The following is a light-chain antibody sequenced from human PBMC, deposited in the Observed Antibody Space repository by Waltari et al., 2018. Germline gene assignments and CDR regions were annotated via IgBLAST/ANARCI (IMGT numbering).Light chain of an antibody. CDR2: DAS. V-gene: IGKV3-20*01. Sequence: SCRASPSVSRYLAWYQQKPGQAPRLLIYDASIRASGIPDRFSGSGSGTDFSLTISRLEPEDFAVYYCQKYGTLPATFGQGTKVQMK. CDR3: QKYGTLPAT. J-gene: IGKJ1*01. CDR1: PSVSRY.